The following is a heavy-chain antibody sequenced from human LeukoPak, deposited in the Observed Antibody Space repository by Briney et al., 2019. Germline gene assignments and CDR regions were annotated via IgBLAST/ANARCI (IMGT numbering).Heavy chain of an antibody. Sequence: GRSLRLSCAASGFTFSSYGMHWVRQAPGKGLEWVAVISYDGSNKYYADSVKGRFTISRDNAKNTLYLQMNSLRAEDTAVYYCARDADFWSGYYLYYFDYWGQGTLVTVSS. J-gene: IGHJ4*02. CDR2: ISYDGSNK. CDR1: GFTFSSYG. D-gene: IGHD3-3*01. V-gene: IGHV3-30*03. CDR3: ARDADFWSGYYLYYFDY.